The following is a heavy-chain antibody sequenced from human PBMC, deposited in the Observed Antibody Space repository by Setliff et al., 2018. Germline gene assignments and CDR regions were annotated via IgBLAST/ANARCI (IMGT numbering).Heavy chain of an antibody. CDR1: GFTFSSYA. J-gene: IGHJ4*02. CDR3: AAGTYSSGY. V-gene: IGHV3-23*01. D-gene: IGHD3-10*01. Sequence: HPGGSLRLSCAASGFTFSSYAMSWVRQAPGKGLEWVSSVGVSGASSYYADSVKGRFTISRDNSKNTLYLQMNSLRAEDTAVYFCAAGTYSSGYWGQGTLVTVSS. CDR2: VGVSGASS.